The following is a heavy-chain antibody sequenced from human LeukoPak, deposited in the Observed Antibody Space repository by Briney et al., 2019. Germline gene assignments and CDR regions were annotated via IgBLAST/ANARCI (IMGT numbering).Heavy chain of an antibody. CDR2: ISASSNFI. CDR3: ARPATGYCSSAGCHWDS. CDR1: GFTFSTHS. J-gene: IGHJ4*02. D-gene: IGHD2-2*01. V-gene: IGHV3-21*01. Sequence: GGSLRLSCAASGFTFSTHSMYWVRQAPGKGLEWVSSISASSNFIHHAESARGRFTISRDNAKNSLYLQMNSLGAQDTAVYYCARPATGYCSSAGCHWDSWGQGTLVTVSS.